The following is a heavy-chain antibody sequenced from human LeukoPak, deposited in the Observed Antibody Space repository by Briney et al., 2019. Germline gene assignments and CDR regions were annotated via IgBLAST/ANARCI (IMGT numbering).Heavy chain of an antibody. CDR2: MNPNSGNT. Sequence: ASVKVSCKASGYTFTSYDINWVRQATGQGLEWMGWMNPNSGNTGYAQKFQGRVTMTRNTSISTAYMELSSLRSEDTAVYYCATGKLGYCSGGSCPLESYYYYGMDVWGQGTTVTVSS. CDR3: ATGKLGYCSGGSCPLESYYYYGMDV. V-gene: IGHV1-8*01. D-gene: IGHD2-15*01. CDR1: GYTFTSYD. J-gene: IGHJ6*02.